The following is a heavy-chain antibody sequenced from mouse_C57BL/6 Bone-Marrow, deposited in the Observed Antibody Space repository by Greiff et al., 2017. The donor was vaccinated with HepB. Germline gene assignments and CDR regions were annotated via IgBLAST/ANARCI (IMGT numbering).Heavy chain of an antibody. D-gene: IGHD3-2*02. CDR3: ARDSSGFRYYFDY. J-gene: IGHJ2*01. Sequence: EVQLVESGPELVKPGASVKISCKASGYSFTGYYMNWVKQSPEKSLEWIGEINPSTGGTTYNQKFKAKATLTVDKSSSTAYMQLKSLTSEDSAVYYCARDSSGFRYYFDYWGQGTTLTVSS. CDR1: GYSFTGYY. CDR2: INPSTGGT. V-gene: IGHV1-42*01.